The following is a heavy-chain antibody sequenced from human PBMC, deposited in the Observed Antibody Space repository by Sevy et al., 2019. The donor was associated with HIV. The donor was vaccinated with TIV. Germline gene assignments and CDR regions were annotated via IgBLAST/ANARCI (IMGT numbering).Heavy chain of an antibody. Sequence: ASVKVSCKASGYTFTSYDINWVRQATGQGLEWMGWITPNSGGRGYAQKFQGRVTMTRDTSISTAYMELSSLRSEDTAVYYCARGYYYDGNGDDAFDIWGQGTMVTVSS. J-gene: IGHJ3*02. CDR1: GYTFTSYD. D-gene: IGHD3-22*01. CDR3: ARGYYYDGNGDDAFDI. V-gene: IGHV1-8*01. CDR2: ITPNSGGR.